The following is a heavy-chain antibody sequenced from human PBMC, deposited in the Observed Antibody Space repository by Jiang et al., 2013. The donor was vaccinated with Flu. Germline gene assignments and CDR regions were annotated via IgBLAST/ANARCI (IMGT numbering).Heavy chain of an antibody. CDR1: YG. J-gene: IGHJ6*01. V-gene: IGHV1-18*01. D-gene: IGHD6-13*01. CDR2: ISAYNGNT. CDR3: ARGIAAAGTLYYGMDV. Sequence: YGISWVRQAPGQGLEWMGWISAYNGNTNYAQKLQGRVTMTTDTSTSTAYMELRSLRSDDTAVYYCARGIAAAGTLYYGMDVWGPRDHGHRLL.